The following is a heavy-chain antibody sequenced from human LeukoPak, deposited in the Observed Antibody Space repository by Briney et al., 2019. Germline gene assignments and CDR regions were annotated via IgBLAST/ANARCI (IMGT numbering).Heavy chain of an antibody. D-gene: IGHD6-19*01. CDR3: ARGSGRTGSSGWYTPDYYYYMDV. CDR2: IRYDAINK. V-gene: IGHV3-30*02. CDR1: GFTFSTYG. J-gene: IGHJ6*03. Sequence: GGSLRLSCAASGFTFSTYGMHWVRQAPGKGLEWVAFIRYDAINKYYADSVKGRFTISRDNSRNTLYLQMNSLRAEDTALYYCARGSGRTGSSGWYTPDYYYYMDVWGKGTTATVSS.